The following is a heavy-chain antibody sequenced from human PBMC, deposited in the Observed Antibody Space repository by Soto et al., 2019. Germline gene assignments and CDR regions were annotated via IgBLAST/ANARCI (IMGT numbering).Heavy chain of an antibody. V-gene: IGHV3-30-3*01. CDR3: ARDRRHSAFDI. CDR1: GFTFSSYA. CDR2: ISYDGSNK. D-gene: IGHD2-21*01. J-gene: IGHJ3*02. Sequence: ESGGGVVPPGRSLRLSCAASGFTFSSYAMHWVRQAPGKGLEWVAVISYDGSNKYYADSVKGRFTISRDNSKNTLYLQMNSLRAEDTAVYYCARDRRHSAFDIWGQGTMVTVSS.